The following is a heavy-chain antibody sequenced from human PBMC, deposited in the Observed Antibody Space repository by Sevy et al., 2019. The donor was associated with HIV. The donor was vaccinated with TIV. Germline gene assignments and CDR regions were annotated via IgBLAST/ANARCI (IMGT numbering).Heavy chain of an antibody. J-gene: IGHJ4*02. CDR1: GFTFGDYA. V-gene: IGHV3-49*04. CDR3: TRWKGLQSIFDY. CDR2: IKSKADGGTV. D-gene: IGHD1-1*01. Sequence: GGSLRLSCTTSGFTFGDYAMKWVRQAPGKGLEWVAFIKSKADGGTVDHAASVKGRFTISRDDSKSIAYLQMNDLKTEDTGVYYCTRWKGLQSIFDYWGQGALLTVSS.